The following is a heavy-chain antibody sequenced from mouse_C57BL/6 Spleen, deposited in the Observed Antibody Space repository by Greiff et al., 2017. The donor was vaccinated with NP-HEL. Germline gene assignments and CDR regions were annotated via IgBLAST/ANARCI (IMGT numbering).Heavy chain of an antibody. V-gene: IGHV5-4*01. CDR3: ARDRGLKYWYFDV. D-gene: IGHD1-3*01. CDR1: GFTFSSYA. J-gene: IGHJ1*03. Sequence: EVQLVESGGGLVKPGGSLKLSCAASGFTFSSYAMSWVRQTPEKRLEWVATISDGGSYTYYPDNVKGRFTISRDNAKNNLYLQMSHLKSEDTAMDYCARDRGLKYWYFDVWGTGTTVTVSS. CDR2: ISDGGSYT.